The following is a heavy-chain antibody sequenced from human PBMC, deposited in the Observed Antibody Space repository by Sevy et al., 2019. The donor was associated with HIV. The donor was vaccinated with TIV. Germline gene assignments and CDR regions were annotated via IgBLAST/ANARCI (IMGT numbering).Heavy chain of an antibody. CDR1: GFTFRNDG. Sequence: GGSLRLSCAASGFTFRNDGMHWVRQAPGKGLEWVAVIWYDGSNKDYADSVKGRFTISRDNSKNTLYLEMNSLRAEDTAVYYCARDAGSIYLIYYFDDWGEGTLVSVSS. V-gene: IGHV3-33*01. J-gene: IGHJ4*02. D-gene: IGHD1-26*01. CDR2: IWYDGSNK. CDR3: ARDAGSIYLIYYFDD.